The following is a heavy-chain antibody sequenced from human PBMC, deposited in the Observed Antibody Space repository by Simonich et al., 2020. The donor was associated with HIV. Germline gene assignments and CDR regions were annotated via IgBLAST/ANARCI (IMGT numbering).Heavy chain of an antibody. CDR1: GGSFNAYY. CDR2: LNHSGST. V-gene: IGHV4-34*01. D-gene: IGHD5-12*01. CDR3: ARESPVRDGYDYYYFYYYMDV. J-gene: IGHJ6*03. Sequence: QVQLQQWGAGLLKPSETLSLTCAVYGGSFNAYYWSWVRQPPGKGPECIVDLNHSGSTNYHPPLKRRVTITVDTSKNQFSLRLSSVTAADTAVYYCARESPVRDGYDYYYFYYYMDVWGKGTAVTVSS.